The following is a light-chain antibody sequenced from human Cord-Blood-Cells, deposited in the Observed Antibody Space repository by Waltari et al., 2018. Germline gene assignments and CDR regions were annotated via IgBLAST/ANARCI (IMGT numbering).Light chain of an antibody. CDR2: EGS. CDR1: SSAVGSYNL. J-gene: IGLJ3*02. Sequence: QSALTQPASVSGSPGQSITISCTGPSSAVGSYNLVSWYQQHPGKAPKLMIYEGSKWPSGVSNRFSGSKSGNTASLTISGLQAEDEADYYCCSYAGSSTWVFGGGTKLTVL. V-gene: IGLV2-23*01. CDR3: CSYAGSSTWV.